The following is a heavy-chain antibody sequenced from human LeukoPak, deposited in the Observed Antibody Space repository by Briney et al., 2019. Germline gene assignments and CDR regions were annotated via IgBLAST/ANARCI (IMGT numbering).Heavy chain of an antibody. J-gene: IGHJ4*02. CDR1: GGSISSYY. CDR3: ARAFEYYYDSSGYYSPAYFDY. Sequence: ASETLSLTCTVSGGSISSYYWSWIRQPAGKGLEWIGRIYTSGSTNYNPSLKSRVTTSVDTSKNQFSLKLSSVTAADTAVYYCARAFEYYYDSSGYYSPAYFDYWGQGTLVTVSS. CDR2: IYTSGST. V-gene: IGHV4-4*07. D-gene: IGHD3-22*01.